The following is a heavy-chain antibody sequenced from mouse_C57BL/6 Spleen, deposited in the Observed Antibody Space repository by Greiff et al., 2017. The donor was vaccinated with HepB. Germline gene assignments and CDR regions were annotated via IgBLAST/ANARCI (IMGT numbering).Heavy chain of an antibody. Sequence: QVQLQQSGAELARPGASVKLSCKASGYTFTSYGISWVKQRTGQGLEWIGEIYPRSGNTYYNEKFKGKSTLTVDKSSSTAYMQLSSLTSEDSAVYYCARSGESYYFDYWGQGTTLTVSS. CDR3: ARSGESYYFDY. D-gene: IGHD3-1*01. CDR1: GYTFTSYG. CDR2: IYPRSGNT. V-gene: IGHV1-81*01. J-gene: IGHJ2*01.